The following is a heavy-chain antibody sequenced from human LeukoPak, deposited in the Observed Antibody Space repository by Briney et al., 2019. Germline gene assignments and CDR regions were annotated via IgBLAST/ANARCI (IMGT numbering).Heavy chain of an antibody. CDR1: GFTVSSNY. CDR2: IYSGGST. J-gene: IGHJ6*02. D-gene: IGHD5-18*01. V-gene: IGHV3-53*01. Sequence: GGSLRLSCAASGFTVSSNYMSWVRQAPGKVLEWVSVIYSGGSTYYADSVKGRFTVSRDNSKNTLYLQMNSLRAEDTAVYYCARAESGYSYGYIYYYGMDVWGQGTTVTVSS. CDR3: ARAESGYSYGYIYYYGMDV.